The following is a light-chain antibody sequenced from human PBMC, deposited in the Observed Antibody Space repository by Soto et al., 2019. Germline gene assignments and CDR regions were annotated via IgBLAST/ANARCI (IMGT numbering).Light chain of an antibody. CDR3: SSYTGSRTLGV. J-gene: IGLJ1*01. V-gene: IGLV2-14*01. Sequence: QSALTQPASVSGSPGQSITISCTGTSSDVGGYNYVSWYQQHPGKAPKLMIYDVSNRPSGVSNRFSGSKSGNTASLTISGLQAEDEADYYCSSYTGSRTLGVFGTGTKLTVL. CDR1: SSDVGGYNY. CDR2: DVS.